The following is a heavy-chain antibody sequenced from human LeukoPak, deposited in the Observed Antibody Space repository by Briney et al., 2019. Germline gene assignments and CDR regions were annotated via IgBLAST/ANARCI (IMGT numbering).Heavy chain of an antibody. CDR2: IFSNDEK. CDR1: GFSLSTPRVG. V-gene: IGHV2-26*01. CDR3: ARQTYYYGSGYVYYFDY. D-gene: IGHD3-10*01. J-gene: IGHJ4*02. Sequence: SGPVLVKPTETLTLTCTVSGFSLSTPRVGVSWIRQPPGKALEWLAHIFSNDEKSYSTSLKNKLTISKDTSKSQVVLTMTNMDPVDTATYYCARQTYYYGSGYVYYFDYWGQGAPVTVSS.